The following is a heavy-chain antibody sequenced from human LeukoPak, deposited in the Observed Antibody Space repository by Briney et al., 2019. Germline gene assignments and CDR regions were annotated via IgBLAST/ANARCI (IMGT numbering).Heavy chain of an antibody. CDR3: ARGYDILTGYSDLDY. D-gene: IGHD3-9*01. CDR1: GYTFTSYG. V-gene: IGHV1-18*01. CDR2: ISAYNGNT. J-gene: IGHJ4*02. Sequence: ASVKVSCKASGYTFTSYGISWVRQAPGQGLEWMAWISAYNGNTNYAQKLQGRVTMTTDTSTSTAYMELRSLRSDDTAVYYCARGYDILTGYSDLDYWGQGTLVTVSS.